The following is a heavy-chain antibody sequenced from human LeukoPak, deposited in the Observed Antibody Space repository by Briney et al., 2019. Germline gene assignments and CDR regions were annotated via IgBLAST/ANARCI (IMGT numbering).Heavy chain of an antibody. CDR1: GGSISSYY. V-gene: IGHV4-4*07. CDR2: IYTSGTT. D-gene: IGHD5-18*01. CDR3: ARLGGYSYGYIGGYDY. Sequence: SETLSLTCTVSGGSISSYYWSWIRQPAGKGLEWIGRIYTSGTTHYNPSLKSRVTMSVDTSKNQFSLKLSSVTAADTAVYYCARLGGYSYGYIGGYDYWGQGTLVTVSS. J-gene: IGHJ4*02.